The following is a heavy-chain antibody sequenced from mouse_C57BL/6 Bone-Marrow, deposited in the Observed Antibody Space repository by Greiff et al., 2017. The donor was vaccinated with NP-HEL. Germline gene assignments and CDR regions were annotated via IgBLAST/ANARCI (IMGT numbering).Heavy chain of an antibody. CDR2: ISSGSSTI. D-gene: IGHD4-1*01. V-gene: IGHV5-17*01. CDR3: ARDWD. Sequence: DVHLVESGGGLVKPGGSLKLSCAASGFTFSDYGMHWVRQAPEKGLEWVAYISSGSSTIYYADTVKGRFPISRDNAKNTLFLQMTSLRSEDTAMYYCARDWDWGQGTLVTVSA. J-gene: IGHJ3*01. CDR1: GFTFSDYG.